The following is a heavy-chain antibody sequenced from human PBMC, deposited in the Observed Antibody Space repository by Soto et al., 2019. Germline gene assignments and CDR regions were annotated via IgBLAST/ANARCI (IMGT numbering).Heavy chain of an antibody. CDR2: FDPEDGET. CDR3: ATGGSSSKYNWFDP. D-gene: IGHD6-13*01. Sequence: ASVNVSCKVSGYTLTELSMHWVRQAPGKGREWMGGFDPEDGETIYAQKFQGRVTMTEDTSTDTAYMELRSLRSEATAVYYCATGGSSSKYNWFDPWGQGTLVTVSS. CDR1: GYTLTELS. V-gene: IGHV1-24*01. J-gene: IGHJ5*02.